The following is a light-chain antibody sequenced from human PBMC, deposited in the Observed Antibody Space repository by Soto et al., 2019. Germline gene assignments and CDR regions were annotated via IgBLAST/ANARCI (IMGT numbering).Light chain of an antibody. J-gene: IGKJ2*01. CDR2: DTS. CDR1: QSVSSTY. V-gene: IGKV3-20*01. Sequence: EIVLTQSPGTLSLSPGERATLSCRASQSVSSTYLAWYQQNPGQAPRLLIYDTSSRASGIPDRFSGSGSGTDFTLTNSRLEPEDLAMYYCQQYGGSPRYTFGQGTKLEI. CDR3: QQYGGSPRYT.